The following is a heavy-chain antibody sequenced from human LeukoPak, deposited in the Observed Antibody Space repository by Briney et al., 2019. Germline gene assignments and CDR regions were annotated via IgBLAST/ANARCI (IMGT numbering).Heavy chain of an antibody. V-gene: IGHV4-4*07. J-gene: IGHJ6*02. D-gene: IGHD3-10*01. CDR3: ARHSLVASGTYYYGMDV. CDR2: IYTSGST. CDR1: GGSISSYY. Sequence: PSETLSLTCTVSGGSISSYYWSWIRQPAGKGLEWIGRIYTSGSTNYNPSLKSRVTMSVDTSKNQFSLRLSSVTAADTAVYYCARHSLVASGTYYYGMDVWGQGIMVTVSS.